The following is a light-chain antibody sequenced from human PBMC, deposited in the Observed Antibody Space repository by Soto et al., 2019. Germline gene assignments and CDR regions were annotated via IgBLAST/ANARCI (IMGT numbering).Light chain of an antibody. V-gene: IGKV3D-15*01. Sequence: EIVLTQSPVTLSLSPVERATLSCRASQSISVTYLAWYQQKPGQAPRLLIYTTSIRATGIPDRFSGTGSGTEFTLTISSLQSEDFALYYCQQYNDWPLTFGQGTKVDIK. CDR2: TTS. J-gene: IGKJ1*01. CDR3: QQYNDWPLT. CDR1: QSISVTY.